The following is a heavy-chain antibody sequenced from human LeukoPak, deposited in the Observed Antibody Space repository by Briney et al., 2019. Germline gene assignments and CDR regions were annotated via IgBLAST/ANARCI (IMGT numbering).Heavy chain of an antibody. CDR3: AKDRSTVVTPYYYYGVDV. D-gene: IGHD4-23*01. J-gene: IGHJ6*02. CDR2: ISFDGNNK. V-gene: IGHV3-30*18. CDR1: GFTFSIYA. Sequence: GGSLRLSCVASGFTFSIYAMSWVRQAPGKGLEWLAGISFDGNNKYYVDSVKGRFTISRDNSKNTLFLQMNSLRAEDTAVYYCAKDRSTVVTPYYYYGVDVWGQGTTVTVSS.